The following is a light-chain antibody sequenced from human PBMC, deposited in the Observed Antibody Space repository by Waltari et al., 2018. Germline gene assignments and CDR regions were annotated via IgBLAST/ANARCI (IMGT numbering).Light chain of an antibody. J-gene: IGKJ2*01. CDR1: QSVSSS. V-gene: IGKV3-15*01. Sequence: EIVMTQSPATLSVSPGDRATLPCRASQSVSSSLAWYQQKPGQAPRLLIYGASTRATGIPARFSGSGSGTEFTLTISSLQSEDFAVYYCQQYNNWPYTFGQGTKLEIK. CDR3: QQYNNWPYT. CDR2: GAS.